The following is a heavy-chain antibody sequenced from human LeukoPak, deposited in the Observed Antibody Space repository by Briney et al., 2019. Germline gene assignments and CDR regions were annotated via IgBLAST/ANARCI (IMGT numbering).Heavy chain of an antibody. D-gene: IGHD3-16*02. V-gene: IGHV1-46*01. J-gene: IGHJ3*02. CDR2: INPSGGST. Sequence: ASVKVSCKASGYTFTSYYMHWVRQAPGQGLEWMGIINPSGGSTSYAQKFQGRVTMTRDMSTSTVYMELSSLRSEDTAVYYCARDRMFIFGGVLVVDGFDIWGHGTTVTVSS. CDR1: GYTFTSYY. CDR3: ARDRMFIFGGVLVVDGFDI.